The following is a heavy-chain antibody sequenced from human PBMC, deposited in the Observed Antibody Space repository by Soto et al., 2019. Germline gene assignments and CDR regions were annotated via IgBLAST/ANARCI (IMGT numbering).Heavy chain of an antibody. Sequence: QAQLVQSGAEVKKPGASVNVSCKASGYDYVTYAITWVRQRPGQGLEWMGWISTLNGNTNYAQNFQGRVTMTTDTSTRIVPLDLRSLRSDDTAVSYCARRVQVWLPDYYGVDVWGHGTTVTVSS. CDR2: ISTLNGNT. J-gene: IGHJ6*02. D-gene: IGHD5-18*01. CDR3: ARRVQVWLPDYYGVDV. V-gene: IGHV1-18*01. CDR1: GYDYVTYA.